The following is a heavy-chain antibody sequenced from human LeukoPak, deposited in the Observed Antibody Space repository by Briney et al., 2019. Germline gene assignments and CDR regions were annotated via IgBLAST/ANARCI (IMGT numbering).Heavy chain of an antibody. J-gene: IGHJ4*02. D-gene: IGHD3-10*01. CDR2: ITSSSSTI. Sequence: PGGSLRLSCAASGFTFTSNSMNWVRQAPGKGLEWLSYITSSSSTIYYANSVKGRFTISRDNAKNSLYLQMNSLRDEDTAVYYCARGKSGFAYFDNWGQGTLATVSS. CDR3: ARGKSGFAYFDN. CDR1: GFTFTSNS. V-gene: IGHV3-48*02.